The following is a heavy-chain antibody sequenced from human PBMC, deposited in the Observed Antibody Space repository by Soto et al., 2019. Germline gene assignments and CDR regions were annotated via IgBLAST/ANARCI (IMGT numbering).Heavy chain of an antibody. CDR1: GFNFKKFA. J-gene: IGHJ4*02. Sequence: EVQLLESGGGVVQPGGSLRLSCVASGFNFKKFAMAWVRQAPGEGLEWVAGISCCGGSTSYADSVKGRFCIARDDSKNTLSRQMNSLRVEDTAQYCGAKADVEQWLVPHLDNWGQGTLVPVS. CDR2: ISCCGGST. V-gene: IGHV3-23*01. D-gene: IGHD6-19*01. CDR3: AKADVEQWLVPHLDN.